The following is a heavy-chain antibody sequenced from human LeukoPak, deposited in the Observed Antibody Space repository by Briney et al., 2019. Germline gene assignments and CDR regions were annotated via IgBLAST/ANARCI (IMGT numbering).Heavy chain of an antibody. J-gene: IGHJ4*02. CDR1: GYTFASYG. CDR2: ISAYSGNT. Sequence: ASVKVSCKASGYTFASYGISWVRHAPGQGLEWMGWISAYSGNTNYAQKLQGRVTMTTDTSTSTAYMELRSLRSDDTAVYYCARVGRRLKYYYDSSGIGYFDYWGQGTLVTVSS. D-gene: IGHD3-22*01. V-gene: IGHV1-18*01. CDR3: ARVGRRLKYYYDSSGIGYFDY.